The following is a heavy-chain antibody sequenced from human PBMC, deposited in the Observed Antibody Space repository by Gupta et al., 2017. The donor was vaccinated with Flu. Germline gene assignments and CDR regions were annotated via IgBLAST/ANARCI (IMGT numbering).Heavy chain of an antibody. J-gene: IGHJ4*02. V-gene: IGHV4-39*01. CDR2: IYYSGST. Sequence: PPGKGLEWIGSIYYSGSTYYNPSLKSRVTISVDTSKNQFSLKLSSVTAADTAVYYCARRDSYYDSSGYGLDYWGQGTLVTVSS. CDR3: ARRDSYYDSSGYGLDY. D-gene: IGHD3-22*01.